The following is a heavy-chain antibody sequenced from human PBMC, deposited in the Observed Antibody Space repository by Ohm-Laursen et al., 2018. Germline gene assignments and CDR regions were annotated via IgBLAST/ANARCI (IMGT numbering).Heavy chain of an antibody. V-gene: IGHV1-46*01. J-gene: IGHJ4*02. D-gene: IGHD1-14*01. CDR1: GYTFTTYL. Sequence: EASVKVSCKTSGYTFTTYLIHWVRQAPGQGLEWMGFINPADGTTGCTQNFQGRLTMTKDTSTSTVYMELSSLTSEDTAVYYCVRELTGGYFDYWGQETLVTVSS. CDR2: INPADGTT. CDR3: VRELTGGYFDY.